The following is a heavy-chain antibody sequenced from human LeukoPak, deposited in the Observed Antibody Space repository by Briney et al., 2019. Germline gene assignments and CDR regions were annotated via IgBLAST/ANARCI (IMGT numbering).Heavy chain of an antibody. CDR1: GGSISSYY. V-gene: IGHV4-59*01. J-gene: IGHJ5*02. D-gene: IGHD6-6*01. Sequence: PSETLSLTCTVSGGSISSYYWSWIRQPPGKGLEWIGYIYYSGSTNYSPSLKSRVTISVDTSKNQFSLKLSSVTAADTTVYYCARDKEYSSNNWFDPWGQGTLVTVSS. CDR3: ARDKEYSSNNWFDP. CDR2: IYYSGST.